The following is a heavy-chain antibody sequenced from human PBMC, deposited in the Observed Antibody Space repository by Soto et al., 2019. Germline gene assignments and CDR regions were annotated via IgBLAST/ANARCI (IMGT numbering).Heavy chain of an antibody. CDR2: IYKSETT. J-gene: IGHJ1*01. CDR1: GDSITRGDYY. V-gene: IGHV4-31*03. D-gene: IGHD2-2*01. CDR3: ARGGVGVTRSEYIIH. Sequence: QVQLRESGPGLVKPSETLSLTCTVSGDSITRGDYYWTWIRHSPAKGLEWIGNIYKSETTSYNPALRGRLNLSGDTSKNELSLRLNSLTAADTARYYCARGGVGVTRSEYIIHRGKGIKVTVPS.